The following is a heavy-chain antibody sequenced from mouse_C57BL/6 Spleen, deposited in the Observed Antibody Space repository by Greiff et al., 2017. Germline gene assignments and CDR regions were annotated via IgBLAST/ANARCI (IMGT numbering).Heavy chain of an antibody. CDR1: GFTFSDYG. CDR2: ISSGSSTI. V-gene: IGHV5-17*01. D-gene: IGHD1-1*01. Sequence: EVKVEESGGGLVKPGGSLKLSCAASGFTFSDYGMHWVRQAPEKGLEWVAYISSGSSTIYYADTVKGRFTISRDNAKNTLFLQMTSLRSEDTAMYYCARGGSSPRYFDVWGTGTTVTVSS. CDR3: ARGGSSPRYFDV. J-gene: IGHJ1*03.